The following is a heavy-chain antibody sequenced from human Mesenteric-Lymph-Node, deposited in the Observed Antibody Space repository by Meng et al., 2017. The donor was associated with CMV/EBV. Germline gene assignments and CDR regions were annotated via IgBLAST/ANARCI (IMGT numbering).Heavy chain of an antibody. Sequence: GDSVSSNSAAWNWLRQSPSRGLEWLGRTYFRSKWYNDYVVSVKSRITINPDTSKNQFSLQLNSVTPEDTAVYYCARGGDYYYGMDVWGQGTTVTVSS. CDR2: TYFRSKWYN. CDR3: ARGGDYYYGMDV. CDR1: GDSVSSNSAA. J-gene: IGHJ6*02. V-gene: IGHV6-1*01.